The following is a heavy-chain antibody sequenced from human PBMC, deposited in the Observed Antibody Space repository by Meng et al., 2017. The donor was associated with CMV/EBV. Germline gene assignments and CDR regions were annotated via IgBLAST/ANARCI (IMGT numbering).Heavy chain of an antibody. J-gene: IGHJ4*02. D-gene: IGHD1-26*01. CDR2: ISGSGGST. V-gene: IGHV3-23*01. CDR3: AKQWEGDSGSPVDY. CDR1: GFTFSSYA. Sequence: ASGFTFSSYAMSWVRQAPGKGLEWVSAISGSGGSTYYADSVKGRFTISRDNSKNTLYLQMNSLRAEDTAVYYCAKQWEGDSGSPVDYWGQGTLVTVSS.